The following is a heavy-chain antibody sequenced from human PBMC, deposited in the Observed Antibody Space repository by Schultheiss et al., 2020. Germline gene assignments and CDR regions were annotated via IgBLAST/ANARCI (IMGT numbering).Heavy chain of an antibody. D-gene: IGHD1-1*01. J-gene: IGHJ3*01. CDR1: GFTFSNAW. V-gene: IGHV3-15*01. CDR2: IKSKTDGGTT. CDR3: TTYGYNSGLDALDF. Sequence: GGSLRLSCAASGFTFSNAWMSWVRQAPGKGLEWVGRIKSKTDGGTTDYAAPVRGRFIISRDDLKNTLYLQVNSMKTEDTAVYYCTTYGYNSGLDALDFWGQGTMVTVSS.